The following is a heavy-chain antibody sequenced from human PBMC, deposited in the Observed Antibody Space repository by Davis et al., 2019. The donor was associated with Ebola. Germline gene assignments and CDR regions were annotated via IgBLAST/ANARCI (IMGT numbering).Heavy chain of an antibody. Sequence: GESLKISCEASGFTFTRYYMHWVRQAPGQGLEWMGVINPSGGSTSYAQKFQGRVTMTRDTSTSTVYMELSSLRSEDTAVYYCAREGAYDYGDYALGMDVWGQGTTVTVSS. CDR1: GFTFTRYY. CDR3: AREGAYDYGDYALGMDV. J-gene: IGHJ6*02. D-gene: IGHD4-17*01. CDR2: INPSGGST. V-gene: IGHV1-46*01.